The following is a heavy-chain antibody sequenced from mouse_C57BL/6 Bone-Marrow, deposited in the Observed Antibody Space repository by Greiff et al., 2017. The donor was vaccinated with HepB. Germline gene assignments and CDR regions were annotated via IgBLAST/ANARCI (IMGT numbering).Heavy chain of an antibody. J-gene: IGHJ2*01. CDR3: ARTRLFYY. Sequence: VQLQESGAELAKPGASVKLSCKASGYTFTSYWMHWVKQRPGQGLEWIGYINPSSGYTKYNQKFKDKATLTAYKSSSTAYMQLSSLTYEDSAVYYCARTRLFYYWGKGTTLTVSS. CDR1: GYTFTSYW. V-gene: IGHV1-7*01. CDR2: INPSSGYT.